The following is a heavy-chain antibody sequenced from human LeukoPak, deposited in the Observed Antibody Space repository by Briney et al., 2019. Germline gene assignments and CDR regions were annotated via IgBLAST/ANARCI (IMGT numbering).Heavy chain of an antibody. CDR2: ISSNGGST. CDR3: AREPNYYDSSGYYRYGGFDY. Sequence: GGSLRLSCAASGFTFSSYAMRWVRQAPGKGLEYVSAISSNGGSTYYANSVKGRFTISRDNSKNTLYLQMGNLRAEDMAVYYCAREPNYYDSSGYYRYGGFDYWGQGTLVTVSS. CDR1: GFTFSSYA. D-gene: IGHD3-22*01. J-gene: IGHJ4*02. V-gene: IGHV3-64*01.